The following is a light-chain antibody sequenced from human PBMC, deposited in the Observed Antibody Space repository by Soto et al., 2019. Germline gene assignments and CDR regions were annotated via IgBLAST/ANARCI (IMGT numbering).Light chain of an antibody. CDR1: PSVSRDF. CDR2: GGS. CDR3: QQYGFSPT. V-gene: IGKV3-20*01. J-gene: IGKJ1*01. Sequence: EIVLTQSPGTLSLSPGERATLSCRASPSVSRDFLVWYQHKRGQPPRLLLYGGSIRATGIPDRFSGGGSGTDFTLTINRLEPEDVAVYYWQQYGFSPTFGQGTKVEIK.